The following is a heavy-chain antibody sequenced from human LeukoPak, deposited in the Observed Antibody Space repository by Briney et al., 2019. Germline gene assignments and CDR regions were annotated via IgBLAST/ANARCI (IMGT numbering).Heavy chain of an antibody. CDR2: ISSSSSYI. J-gene: IGHJ3*02. CDR1: GFTFSSYS. V-gene: IGHV3-21*01. CDR3: ARDNYYDSSGYYSEAAFDI. Sequence: PGGSLRLSCAASGFTFSSYSMNWVRQAPGKGLEWVSSISSSSSYIYYADSVKGRFTISRDNAKNSQYLQMNSLRAEDTAVYYCARDNYYDSSGYYSEAAFDIWGQGTMVTVSS. D-gene: IGHD3-22*01.